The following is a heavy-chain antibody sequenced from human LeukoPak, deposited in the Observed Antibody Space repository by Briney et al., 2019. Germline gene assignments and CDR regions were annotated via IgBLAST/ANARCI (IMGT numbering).Heavy chain of an antibody. D-gene: IGHD3-16*01. V-gene: IGHV3-30*18. CDR1: GFTFSSYG. Sequence: GGSLRLSCAASGFTFSSYGMHWVRQAPGKGLEWVAVISYDGSNKYYADSVKGRFTISRDNSKNTLYLQMNSLRAEDTAVYYCAKDADYDSYGMDVWGQGTTVTVSS. J-gene: IGHJ6*02. CDR2: ISYDGSNK. CDR3: AKDADYDSYGMDV.